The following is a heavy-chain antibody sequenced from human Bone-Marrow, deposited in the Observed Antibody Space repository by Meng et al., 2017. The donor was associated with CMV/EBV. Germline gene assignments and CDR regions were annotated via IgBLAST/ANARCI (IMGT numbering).Heavy chain of an antibody. Sequence: LKISCAAPGFTFDDYAMHWVRQAPGKGLEWVSGISWNSGSIGYADSVKGRFTISRDNAKNSLYLQMNSLRAEDTALYYCAEEMRDGSEQPLNYYYYYGMDVWGQGTTVTVSS. CDR2: ISWNSGSI. CDR3: AEEMRDGSEQPLNYYYYYGMDV. J-gene: IGHJ6*02. V-gene: IGHV3-9*01. CDR1: GFTFDDYA. D-gene: IGHD3-10*01.